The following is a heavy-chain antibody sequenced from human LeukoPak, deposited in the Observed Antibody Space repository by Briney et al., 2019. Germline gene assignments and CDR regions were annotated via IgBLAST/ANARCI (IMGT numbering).Heavy chain of an antibody. V-gene: IGHV1-18*01. CDR1: GYTFTSYG. CDR2: ISAYNGNT. Sequence: ASVKVSCKASGYTFTSYGISWARQAPGQGLEWMGWISAYNGNTNYAQKLQGRVTMTTDTSTSTAYMELRSLRSDDTAVYYCARDQGYYYGSGSYPINWFDPWGQGTLVTVSS. J-gene: IGHJ5*02. D-gene: IGHD3-10*01. CDR3: ARDQGYYYGSGSYPINWFDP.